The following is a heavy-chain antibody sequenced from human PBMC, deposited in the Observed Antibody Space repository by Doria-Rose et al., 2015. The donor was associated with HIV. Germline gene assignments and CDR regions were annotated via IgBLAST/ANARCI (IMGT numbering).Heavy chain of an antibody. D-gene: IGHD6-13*01. J-gene: IGHJ4*02. CDR1: GVSLSSPGMG. CDR3: ARIKSSRWYHKYYFDF. Sequence: QESGPVLVKPTETLTLTCTVSGVSLSSPGMGVSWIRQPPGKALEWLAIIISDDERSYITSLKSRLTISRGTSKCQVVLTMTDMDPVDTASYYCARIKSSRWYHKYYFDFWGQGTLVIVSA. V-gene: IGHV2-26*01. CDR2: IISDDER.